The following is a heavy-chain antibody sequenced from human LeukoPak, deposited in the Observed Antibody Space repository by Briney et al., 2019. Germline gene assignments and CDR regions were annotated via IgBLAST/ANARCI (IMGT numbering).Heavy chain of an antibody. V-gene: IGHV3-23*01. CDR3: AKDPYSSSWYTHFDY. CDR2: ISGSGGST. Sequence: GGSLRLSCAASGFTFSSYAMSWVRQAPGKGLEWVSAISGSGGSTYYADSVKGRSTISRDNSKNTLYLQMNSLRAEDTAVYYCAKDPYSSSWYTHFDYWGQGTLVTVSS. CDR1: GFTFSSYA. J-gene: IGHJ4*02. D-gene: IGHD6-13*01.